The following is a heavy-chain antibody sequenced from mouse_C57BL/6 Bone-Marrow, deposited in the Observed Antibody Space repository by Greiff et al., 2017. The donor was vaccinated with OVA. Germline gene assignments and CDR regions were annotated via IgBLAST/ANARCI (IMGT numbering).Heavy chain of an antibody. D-gene: IGHD2-3*01. V-gene: IGHV1-55*01. J-gene: IGHJ2*01. Sequence: VQLQQPGAELVKPGASVKMSCKASGYTFTTYWITWVKQRPGQGLVWIGDIYPGSGSTNYNEKFKSKATLTVDTSSSTSYMQLSSLTSEDSAVYYCARYGGYYVFGYWGQGTTLTVSS. CDR1: GYTFTTYW. CDR3: ARYGGYYVFGY. CDR2: IYPGSGST.